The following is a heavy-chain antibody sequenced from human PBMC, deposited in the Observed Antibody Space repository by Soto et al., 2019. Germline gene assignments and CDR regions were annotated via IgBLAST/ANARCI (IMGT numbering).Heavy chain of an antibody. CDR1: GFTFSSYA. V-gene: IGHV3-30-3*01. CDR3: ARDRQQLVHSPFDY. Sequence: GGSLRLSCAASGFTFSSYAMHWVRQAPGKGLEWVAVISYDGSNKYYADSVKGRFTISRDNSKNTLYLQMNSLRAEDTAVYYCARDRQQLVHSPFDYWGQGTLVTVSS. CDR2: ISYDGSNK. D-gene: IGHD6-13*01. J-gene: IGHJ4*02.